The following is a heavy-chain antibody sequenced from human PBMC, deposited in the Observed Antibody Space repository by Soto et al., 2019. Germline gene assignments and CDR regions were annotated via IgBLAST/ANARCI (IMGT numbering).Heavy chain of an antibody. D-gene: IGHD7-27*01. Sequence: QVQLVQSGAEVKKPGSSVKVSCKASGGTFSSYAISWVRQVPGQGLEWMGGIIPIFGKANYAQKFQCRVTITADESTSTDYMELSSLRSEDTAVYYCARETGEAGNYYGMDVWGQGTTVTVSS. CDR2: IIPIFGKA. CDR1: GGTFSSYA. V-gene: IGHV1-69*12. J-gene: IGHJ6*02. CDR3: ARETGEAGNYYGMDV.